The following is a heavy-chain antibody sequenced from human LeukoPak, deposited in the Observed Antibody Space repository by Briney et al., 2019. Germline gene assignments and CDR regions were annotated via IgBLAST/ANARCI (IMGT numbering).Heavy chain of an antibody. CDR3: ARGPYYYDSSGYAFDI. V-gene: IGHV3-13*01. CDR2: IGTAGDT. CDR1: GFTFSSYD. J-gene: IGHJ3*02. D-gene: IGHD3-22*01. Sequence: SGGSLRLSCAASGFTFSSYDMHWVRQATGKGLEWVSAIGTAGDTYYPGSVKGRFTISRENAKNSLYLQMNSLRAGDTAVYYCARGPYYYDSSGYAFDIWGQGTMVTVSS.